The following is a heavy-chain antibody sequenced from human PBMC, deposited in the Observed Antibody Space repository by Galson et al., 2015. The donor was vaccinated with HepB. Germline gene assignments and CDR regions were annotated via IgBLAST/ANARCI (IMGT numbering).Heavy chain of an antibody. CDR2: IIPIFGTA. D-gene: IGHD1-7*01. J-gene: IGHJ4*02. CDR3: ARDRPNWNYEDPFFY. V-gene: IGHV1-69*13. CDR1: GGTFSSYA. Sequence: SVKVSCKASGGTFSSYAISWVRQAPGQGLEWMGGIIPIFGTANYAQKFQGRVTITADESTSTAYMELSSLRSEDTAVYYCARDRPNWNYEDPFFYWGQGTLVTVSS.